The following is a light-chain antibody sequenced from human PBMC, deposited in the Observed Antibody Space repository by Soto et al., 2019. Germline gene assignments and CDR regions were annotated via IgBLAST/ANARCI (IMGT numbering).Light chain of an antibody. V-gene: IGKV1-39*01. J-gene: IGKJ4*01. CDR1: QSVSTY. CDR3: QEGSTLLT. Sequence: DIQMTQSPSSLSTSVGDRVTITCRTSQSVSTYLHWYQQRPGKAPKLLIYGASSLQSGVPSRFSGSGSGTPFTLTISSLPPEDFATYYCQEGSTLLTFGGGTKVEIK. CDR2: GAS.